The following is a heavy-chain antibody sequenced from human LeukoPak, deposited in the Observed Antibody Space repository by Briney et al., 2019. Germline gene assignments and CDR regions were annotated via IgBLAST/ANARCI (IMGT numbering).Heavy chain of an antibody. J-gene: IGHJ1*01. CDR2: IKQDGSQK. Sequence: PGGSLRLSCEASGFTFSTYWMTWVRQAPGKGLEWVADIKQDGSQKNYVDSVKGRFTISRDNAKNSVYLQMNSLRADDTATYYCGSPLCGIDCYNVQHWGQGTLVTVSS. D-gene: IGHD2-21*02. V-gene: IGHV3-7*01. CDR1: GFTFSTYW. CDR3: GSPLCGIDCYNVQH.